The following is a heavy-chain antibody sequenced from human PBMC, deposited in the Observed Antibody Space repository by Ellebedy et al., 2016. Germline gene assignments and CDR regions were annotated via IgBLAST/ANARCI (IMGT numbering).Heavy chain of an antibody. Sequence: SETLSLXXSVSGGSISSYYWNWIRQPPGKGLEWIGYIHYSGNTNYNPSLKSRVTLSVDTSKNQFSLKLNSVTAADTAVYYCARGAYSYGPDNYYYYGMDVWGQGTTVTVSS. D-gene: IGHD5-18*01. V-gene: IGHV4-59*01. J-gene: IGHJ6*02. CDR3: ARGAYSYGPDNYYYYGMDV. CDR2: IHYSGNT. CDR1: GGSISSYY.